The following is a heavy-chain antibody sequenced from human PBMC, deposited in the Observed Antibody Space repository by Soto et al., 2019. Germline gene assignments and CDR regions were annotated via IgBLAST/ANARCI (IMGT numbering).Heavy chain of an antibody. J-gene: IGHJ6*02. Sequence: EAHLVESGGGLVKPGGSLRVSCVASTFTINTYSLNWVRQAPGKGLEWVSSITSGSSFIDYADSVKGRFTISRDEAKNTLFLQMSSLSSDDTAVYYCSRSQRNVSMDVWCQGTTVTVSS. CDR2: ITSGSSFI. CDR1: TFTINTYS. D-gene: IGHD2-8*01. V-gene: IGHV3-21*01. CDR3: SRSQRNVSMDV.